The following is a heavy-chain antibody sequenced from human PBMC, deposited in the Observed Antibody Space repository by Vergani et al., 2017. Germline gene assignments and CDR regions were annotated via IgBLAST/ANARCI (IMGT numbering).Heavy chain of an antibody. CDR1: GYTFTGYY. V-gene: IGHV1-2*02. D-gene: IGHD6-19*01. Sequence: QVQLVQSGAEVKKPGASVTVSCKASGYTFTGYYMHWLRQAPGQGLEWMGWINPNSGVTKYAQKFKGRVTMTRDTSISPAYMELSRLRSDDTAVYYCARASIAVTHPNFDYWGQGTLVTVSS. CDR2: INPNSGVT. CDR3: ARASIAVTHPNFDY. J-gene: IGHJ4*02.